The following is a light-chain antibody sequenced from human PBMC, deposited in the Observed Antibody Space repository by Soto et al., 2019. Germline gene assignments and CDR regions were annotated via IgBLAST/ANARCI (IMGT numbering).Light chain of an antibody. V-gene: IGLV3-9*01. CDR1: NIGSKN. CDR2: RDS. J-gene: IGLJ3*02. CDR3: QVWDSSTARV. Sequence: SYELTQPLSVSVALGQTARITCGGNNIGSKNVHWYQQKPGQAPVLVIYRDSNRLSGIPERFSGSNSGNTATLTISRAQAGAEADYYCQVWDSSTARVFGGGTKLTVL.